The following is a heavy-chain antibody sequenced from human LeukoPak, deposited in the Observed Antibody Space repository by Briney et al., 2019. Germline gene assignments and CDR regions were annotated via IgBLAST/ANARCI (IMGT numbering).Heavy chain of an antibody. V-gene: IGHV1-58*02. CDR2: IVVGSGNT. D-gene: IGHD2/OR15-2a*01. CDR3: AADVIYKSA. CDR1: GFSLSNSA. Sequence: SVKVSCKASGFSLSNSAMQWVRQARGQRLEWIGWIVVGSGNTNYVQKFQERVTITRDMSTSTAYMELSSLRSEDTAVYYCAADVIYKSAWGQGTLVTVSS. J-gene: IGHJ5*02.